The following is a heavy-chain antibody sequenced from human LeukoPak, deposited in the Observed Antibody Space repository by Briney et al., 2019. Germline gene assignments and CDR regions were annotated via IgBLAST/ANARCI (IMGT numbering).Heavy chain of an antibody. D-gene: IGHD2-15*01. J-gene: IGHJ6*02. Sequence: GGSLRLSCAASGFTFSSYWMSWVRQAPGKGLEWVANIKQDGSEKYYVDSVKGRFTISRDNAKNSLYLQMNSLRAEDTAVYYCASGEYCSGGSCCPLSHYGMDVWGQGTTVTVSS. CDR1: GFTFSSYW. CDR3: ASGEYCSGGSCCPLSHYGMDV. CDR2: IKQDGSEK. V-gene: IGHV3-7*01.